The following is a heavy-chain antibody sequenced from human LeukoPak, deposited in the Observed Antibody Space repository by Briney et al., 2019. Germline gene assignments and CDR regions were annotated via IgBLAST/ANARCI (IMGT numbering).Heavy chain of an antibody. CDR2: INPNSGGS. V-gene: IGHV1-2*02. CDR1: GYPFTDYY. CDR3: AREGSGQQLFPHNWFDP. D-gene: IGHD3-3*01. J-gene: IGHJ5*02. Sequence: GASVKVSCKSSGYPFTDYYIHWVRQAPGQGLEWMGWINPNSGGSNSALKFQGRVTMTRDTSITTAYMELSSLRSDDTALYFCAREGSGQQLFPHNWFDPWGQGTLVTVSS.